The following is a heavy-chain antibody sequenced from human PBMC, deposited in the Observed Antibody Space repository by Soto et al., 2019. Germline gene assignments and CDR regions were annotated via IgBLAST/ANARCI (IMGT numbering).Heavy chain of an antibody. CDR1: GFTFSSYG. CDR2: ISYAGSNK. CDR3: AKGMIYYYGMDV. Sequence: QVQLVESGGGVVQPGRSLRLSCAASGFTFSSYGMHWVRQAPGKGLEWVAVISYAGSNKYYADSVKGRFTISRDNSQNTLYLQMNSLRAEDTAVYYCAKGMIYYYGMDVWGQGTTVTVSS. J-gene: IGHJ6*02. V-gene: IGHV3-30*18. D-gene: IGHD3-16*01.